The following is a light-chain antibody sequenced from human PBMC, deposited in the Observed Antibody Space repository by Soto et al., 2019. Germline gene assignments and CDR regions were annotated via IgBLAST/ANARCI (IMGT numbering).Light chain of an antibody. CDR1: QSVSSN. CDR2: AAS. Sequence: EIVMTQSPATLSVSPGERATLSCRASQSVSSNLAWYQQKPGQAPRLLIYAASTRATDIPARFSGSGSGTEFTLTISSLLSEDFAVYYCQQYDNWPPYTFGHGHKLEIK. V-gene: IGKV3-15*01. J-gene: IGKJ2*01. CDR3: QQYDNWPPYT.